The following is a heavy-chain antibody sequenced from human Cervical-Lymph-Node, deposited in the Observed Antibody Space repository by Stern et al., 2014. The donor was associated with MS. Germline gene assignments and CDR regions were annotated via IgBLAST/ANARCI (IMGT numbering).Heavy chain of an antibody. D-gene: IGHD2-2*01. V-gene: IGHV3-23*01. CDR3: AKDLGRGVVVVPLYGLDV. J-gene: IGHJ6*02. CDR2: ISDSGVYT. Sequence: EVQLLESGGGLVQPGGSLRLSCAASGFTFSTYAFSWVRQAPGQGLEWVSSISDSGVYTYYADSVKGRFTISRDNSKSMLYLEMQSLRAEDTAVYHCAKDLGRGVVVVPLYGLDVWGQGTTVTVSS. CDR1: GFTFSTYA.